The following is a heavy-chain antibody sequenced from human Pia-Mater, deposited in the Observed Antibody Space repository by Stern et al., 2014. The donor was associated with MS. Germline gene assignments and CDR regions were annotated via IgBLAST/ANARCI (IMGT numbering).Heavy chain of an antibody. D-gene: IGHD3-22*01. J-gene: IGHJ5*02. CDR2: IYYSGST. Sequence: QLQLQESGPGLVKPSETLSLTCTVSGGYISSSSYYWGWIRQPPGKGLEWIGSIYYSGSTYYNPSLKSRVTISVDTSKNQFFLKLSSVTAADTAVYYCARWAYSSGWYNWFDPWGQGTLVTVSS. CDR3: ARWAYSSGWYNWFDP. V-gene: IGHV4-39*01. CDR1: GGYISSSSYY.